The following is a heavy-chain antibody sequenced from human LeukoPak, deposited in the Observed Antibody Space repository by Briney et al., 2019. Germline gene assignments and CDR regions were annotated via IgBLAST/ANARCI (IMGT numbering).Heavy chain of an antibody. V-gene: IGHV3-11*04. Sequence: GGSLRLSCAASGFTFSDYFMTWIRQAPGKGLEWVSYISGSGSNKYYADSVKGRFTISRDNAKNSLYLQMNSLRVEDTAVYYCATSQSSVAGIIGDWGQGALVTVSS. J-gene: IGHJ4*02. CDR2: ISGSGSNK. CDR1: GFTFSDYF. D-gene: IGHD6-19*01. CDR3: ATSQSSVAGIIGD.